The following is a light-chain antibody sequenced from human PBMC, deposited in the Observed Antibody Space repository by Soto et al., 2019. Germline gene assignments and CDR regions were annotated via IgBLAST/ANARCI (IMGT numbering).Light chain of an antibody. CDR3: NQYGRSPPVT. CDR2: GAS. CDR1: QSVSSSY. V-gene: IGKV3-20*01. J-gene: IGKJ5*01. Sequence: EIVLTQSPGTLSLSPGERATLSCRASQSVSSSYLAWYQQKPGQAPRLLIYGASGRATGIPDRFSGSGSETDFTITISRMELADFAVYYYNQYGRSPPVTFGQGKRLELK.